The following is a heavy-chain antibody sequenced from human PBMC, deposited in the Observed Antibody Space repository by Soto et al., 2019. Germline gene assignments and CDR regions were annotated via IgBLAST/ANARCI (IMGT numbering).Heavy chain of an antibody. CDR3: ARLYCTSTTCYKGVDV. CDR1: GGVITSGGYS. Sequence: PSDTLCLTCAVSGGVITSGGYSWSWIRQPPGKGLEYIGYIYHSGRTDYNPSLKSRVTISIDRLNNQFSLSLTSMTAADTAIYYCARLYCTSTTCYKGVDVWGQGTTVTVS. CDR2: IYHSGRT. V-gene: IGHV4-30-2*01. D-gene: IGHD2-2*02. J-gene: IGHJ6*02.